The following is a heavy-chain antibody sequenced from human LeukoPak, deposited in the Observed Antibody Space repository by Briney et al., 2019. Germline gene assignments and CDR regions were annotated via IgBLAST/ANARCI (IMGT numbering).Heavy chain of an antibody. D-gene: IGHD3-22*01. CDR1: GFTFSSYS. CDR2: IRYDGSNE. Sequence: GGSLRLSCAASGFTFSSYSMNWVRQAPGKGLEWVAFIRYDGSNEYYADSVKGRFTISRDNSKNTLYLQMNSLRAEDTAVYYCAKDTRITMIVVVSEPLFDYWGQGTLVTVSS. J-gene: IGHJ4*02. V-gene: IGHV3-30*02. CDR3: AKDTRITMIVVVSEPLFDY.